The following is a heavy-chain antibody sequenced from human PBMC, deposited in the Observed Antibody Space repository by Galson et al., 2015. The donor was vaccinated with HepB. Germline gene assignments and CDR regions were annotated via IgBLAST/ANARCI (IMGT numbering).Heavy chain of an antibody. V-gene: IGHV1-2*02. CDR2: INPNSGGT. CDR1: GYIVTGFH. D-gene: IGHD6-19*01. CDR3: ARGVSVASGPSGWYGGWIDP. J-gene: IGHJ5*02. Sequence: SVKVSCKASGYIVTGFHMHWVRQSPGQGLEWMGWINPNSGGTNYAQKFQGRVTMTRDTSIRTAYMELSRLRSDDTAVYYCARGVSVASGPSGWYGGWIDPWGQGTLVTVSS.